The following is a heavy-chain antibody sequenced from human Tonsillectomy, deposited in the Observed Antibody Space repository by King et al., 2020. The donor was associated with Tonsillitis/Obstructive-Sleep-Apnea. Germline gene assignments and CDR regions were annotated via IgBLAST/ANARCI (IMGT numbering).Heavy chain of an antibody. D-gene: IGHD3-10*01. V-gene: IGHV1-46*02. CDR3: VRGGEEASGNYWDNWFDP. Sequence: QLVQSGAEVKKPGASVKVSCKASGYRFNRYHINWVRQAPGQGLEWMGLINPNGGGTSYAHRFQGRVTLTSDTPSKPVYMERSSLGYEDTAVYYWVRGGEEASGNYWDNWFDPWGQGTLVTVSS. J-gene: IGHJ5*02. CDR2: INPNGGGT. CDR1: GYRFNRYH.